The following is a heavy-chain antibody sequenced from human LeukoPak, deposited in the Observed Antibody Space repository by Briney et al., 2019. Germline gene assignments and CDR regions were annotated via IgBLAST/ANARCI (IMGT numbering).Heavy chain of an antibody. Sequence: SETLSLTCTVSGVSISSYYWSWIRQPPGKGLEWIGYIYYSGSTNYNPSLKSRVTISVDTSKNQFSLKLSSVTAADTAVYYCARDRGVVAASYWFDPWGQGTLVTVSS. CDR1: GVSISSYY. D-gene: IGHD2-15*01. J-gene: IGHJ5*02. CDR3: ARDRGVVAASYWFDP. CDR2: IYYSGST. V-gene: IGHV4-59*01.